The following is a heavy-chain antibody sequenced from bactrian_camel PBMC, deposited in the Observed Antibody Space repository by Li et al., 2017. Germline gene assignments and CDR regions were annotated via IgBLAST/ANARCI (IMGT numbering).Heavy chain of an antibody. Sequence: VQLVESGGGAVQAGGSLRLTCITSGYTYSRYSMGWFRQAPGREREGVAAINSDGSTRYSDSVKDRFIISRDNGKNALYLQMHSLQPEDSAMYYCAAGPYYGRWSEPLNGANFNYWGQGTQVTVS. J-gene: IGHJ4*01. V-gene: IGHV3S42*01. CDR1: GYTYSRYS. D-gene: IGHD1*01. CDR2: INSDGST. CDR3: AAGPYYGRWSEPLNGANFNY.